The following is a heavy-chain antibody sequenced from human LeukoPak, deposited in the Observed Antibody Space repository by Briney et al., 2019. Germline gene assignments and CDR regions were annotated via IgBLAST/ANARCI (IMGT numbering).Heavy chain of an antibody. CDR2: ISYDGSNK. Sequence: GGSLRLSCAASGFTFSSYAMHWVRQAPGKGLEWVAVISYDGSNKYYADSVKGRFTISRDNSKNTLYLQMNSLRAEDTAVYYCSSCPGDYFDYWGQGTLVTVSS. CDR3: SSCPGDYFDY. V-gene: IGHV3-30-3*01. CDR1: GFTFSSYA. J-gene: IGHJ4*02. D-gene: IGHD6-13*01.